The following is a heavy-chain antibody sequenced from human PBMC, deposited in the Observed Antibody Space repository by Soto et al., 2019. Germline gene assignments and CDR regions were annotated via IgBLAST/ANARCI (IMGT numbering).Heavy chain of an antibody. CDR1: GFTFSSYG. V-gene: IGHV3-30*03. J-gene: IGHJ4*02. CDR2: ISYDGSNK. CDR3: APWFGAFDY. Sequence: QVQLVESGGGVVQPGRSLRLSCAASGFTFSSYGMHWVRQAPGKGLEWVAVISYDGSNKYYADSVKGRFTISRDNSKNTLYLQMTSLRAEDTAVYYCAPWFGAFDYWCQGTLVTVSS. D-gene: IGHD3-10*01.